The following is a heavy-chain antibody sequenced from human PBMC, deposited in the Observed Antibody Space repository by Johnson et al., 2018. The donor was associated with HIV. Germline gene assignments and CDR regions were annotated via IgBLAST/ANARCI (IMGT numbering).Heavy chain of an antibody. CDR2: IYTGGTT. D-gene: IGHD1-26*01. CDR3: ASPSGSSRLAFDI. J-gene: IGHJ3*02. V-gene: IGHV3-NL1*01. CDR1: GLTFSIYG. Sequence: QMLLVESGGGVVQPGGSLRLSCAASGLTFSIYGMHWVRQAPGKGLEWVSVIYTGGTTYYADPVKGRFTISRDNSKNTLYLQMNSLRAEDTAVYYCASPSGSSRLAFDIWGQGTMVTVSS.